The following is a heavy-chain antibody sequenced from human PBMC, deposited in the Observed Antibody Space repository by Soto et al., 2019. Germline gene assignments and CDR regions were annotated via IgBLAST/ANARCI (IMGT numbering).Heavy chain of an antibody. D-gene: IGHD1-26*01. CDR3: ARGTSGSYHVGLDY. Sequence: SETLSLTCTVSGGSISSYYWSWIRQPPGKGLEWIGYIYYSGSTNYNPSLKSRVTISVDTSKNQFSLKLSSVTAADTAVYYCARGTSGSYHVGLDYWGLGTLVTVSS. J-gene: IGHJ4*02. V-gene: IGHV4-59*01. CDR1: GGSISSYY. CDR2: IYYSGST.